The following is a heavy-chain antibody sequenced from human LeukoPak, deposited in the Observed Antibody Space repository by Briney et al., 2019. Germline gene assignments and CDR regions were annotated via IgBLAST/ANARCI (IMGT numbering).Heavy chain of an antibody. CDR3: ARRDDAFDI. J-gene: IGHJ3*02. D-gene: IGHD3-10*01. CDR2: IYYSGST. V-gene: IGHV4-39*07. CDR1: GGSISSSSYY. Sequence: SETLSLTCTVSGGSISSSSYYWGWIRQPPGKGLEWIGSIYYSGSTYYNPSLKSRVTISVDTSKNQFSLKLSSVTAADTAVYYCARRDDAFDIWGQGTMVTVSS.